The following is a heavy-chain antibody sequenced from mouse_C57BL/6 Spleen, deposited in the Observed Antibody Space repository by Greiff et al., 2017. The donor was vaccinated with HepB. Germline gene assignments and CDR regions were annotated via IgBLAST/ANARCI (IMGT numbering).Heavy chain of an antibody. Sequence: QVQLQQPGAELVKPGASVKLSCKASGYTFTSYWMHWVKQRPGQGLEWIGMIHPNSGSTNYNEKFKSKATLTVDKSSSTAYMQLSSLTSEDSAVYYCAREDYYDSSDYYAMDYWGQGTSVTVSA. V-gene: IGHV1-64*01. CDR3: AREDYYDSSDYYAMDY. D-gene: IGHD1-1*01. J-gene: IGHJ4*01. CDR1: GYTFTSYW. CDR2: IHPNSGST.